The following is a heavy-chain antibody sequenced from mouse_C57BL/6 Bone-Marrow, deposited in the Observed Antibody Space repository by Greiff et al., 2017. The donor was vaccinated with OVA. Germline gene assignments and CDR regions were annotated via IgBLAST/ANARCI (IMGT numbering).Heavy chain of an antibody. CDR3: ARFWFAY. V-gene: IGHV1-50*01. CDR2: IDPSDSYT. J-gene: IGHJ3*01. CDR1: GYTFTSYW. Sequence: QVQLQQPGAELVKPGASVKLSCKASGYTFTSYWMQWVKQRPGQGLEWIGEIDPSDSYTNYNQKFKGKATLTVDTSSSTAYMQLISLTSEDSAVYYCARFWFAYWGQGTLVTVSA.